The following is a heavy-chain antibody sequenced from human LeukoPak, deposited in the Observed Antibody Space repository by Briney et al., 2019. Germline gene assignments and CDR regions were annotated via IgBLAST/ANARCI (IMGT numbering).Heavy chain of an antibody. CDR1: GFTFSSYG. CDR3: ARDASSGSLHFDY. D-gene: IGHD3-10*01. V-gene: IGHV3-33*01. J-gene: IGHJ4*02. CDR2: IWYDGSNK. Sequence: GGSLRLSCAASGFTFSSYGMHWVRQAPGKGLEWVAVIWYDGSNKYYADSVKGRVTVSRDNSKNTLYLQMNSLRAEDTAVYFCARDASSGSLHFDYWGQGLLVTVSS.